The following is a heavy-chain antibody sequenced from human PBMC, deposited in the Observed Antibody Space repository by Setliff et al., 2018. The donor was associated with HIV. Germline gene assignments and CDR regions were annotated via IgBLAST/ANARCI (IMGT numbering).Heavy chain of an antibody. J-gene: IGHJ5*02. V-gene: IGHV4-59*01. D-gene: IGHD3-10*01. CDR3: ARVAKDSSFFSASGPSYFDP. Sequence: PSETLSLTCTVSGGSMKNFYWSWVRQVPGGRLQWIGHIHYSGIVNYSPSLRSRLIMSAQTSKNQFSLTLKSVTSADTALYFCARVAKDSSFFSASGPSYFDPWGHGVLVTVSS. CDR2: IHYSGIV. CDR1: GGSMKNFY.